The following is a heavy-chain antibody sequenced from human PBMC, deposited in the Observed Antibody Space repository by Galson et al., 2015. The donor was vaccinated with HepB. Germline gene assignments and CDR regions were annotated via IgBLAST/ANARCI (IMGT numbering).Heavy chain of an antibody. V-gene: IGHV3-23*01. CDR2: ISSSGGTT. J-gene: IGHJ6*01. CDR1: GFIFSDYA. D-gene: IGHD3-10*01. Sequence: SLRLSCAASGFIFSDYAMSWVRQAPGKGLEWVSSISSSGGTTYDADSVKGRFTISRDNSKDTLYLHMNSLRAEDTAVYYCAKDGGFGESLPVYYYYAMDVWGQVTTVTVSS. CDR3: AKDGGFGESLPVYYYYAMDV.